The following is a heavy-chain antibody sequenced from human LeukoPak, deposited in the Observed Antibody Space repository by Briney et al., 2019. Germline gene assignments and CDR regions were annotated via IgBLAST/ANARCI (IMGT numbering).Heavy chain of an antibody. CDR2: INQDGSEK. D-gene: IGHD6-6*01. V-gene: IGHV3-7*01. CDR3: VREGAYSTSSPAGY. J-gene: IGHJ4*02. CDR1: GFTFSSYW. Sequence: GGSLRLSCAASGFTFSSYWMSWVRQAPGKRLEWVASINQDGSEKYYVDSVKGRFIISRDNARNSLFLQMNILTAEDTAIYYCVREGAYSTSSPAGYWGQGTLVSVSS.